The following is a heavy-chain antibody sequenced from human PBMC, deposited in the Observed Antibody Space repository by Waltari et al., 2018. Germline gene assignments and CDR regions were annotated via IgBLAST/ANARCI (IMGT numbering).Heavy chain of an antibody. CDR3: ARAGAWYAFDI. CDR1: GGSFSGYY. V-gene: IGHV4-34*01. D-gene: IGHD6-19*01. Sequence: QVKLQQWGAGLLKPSETLSLTCAVYGGSFSGYYWSWIRQPPGKGLEWIGEINHRGSTNYNPSLKSRVSISIDTSKNQFSLKLSSVTAADTAVYYCARAGAWYAFDIWGQGTMVTVSS. J-gene: IGHJ3*02. CDR2: INHRGST.